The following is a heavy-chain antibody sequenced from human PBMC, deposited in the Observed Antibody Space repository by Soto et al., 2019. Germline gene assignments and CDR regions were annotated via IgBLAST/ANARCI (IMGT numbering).Heavy chain of an antibody. J-gene: IGHJ4*02. Sequence: PSETLSLTCTVSGGSISSYYWSWIRQPPGKGLEWIGYIYYSGSTNYNPSLRSRVTISVDTSKNQFSLKLKSVTAADTAVYYCARDIGSGYFDYWGQGTLVTV. CDR1: GGSISSYY. CDR3: ARDIGSGYFDY. D-gene: IGHD3-3*01. V-gene: IGHV4-59*01. CDR2: IYYSGST.